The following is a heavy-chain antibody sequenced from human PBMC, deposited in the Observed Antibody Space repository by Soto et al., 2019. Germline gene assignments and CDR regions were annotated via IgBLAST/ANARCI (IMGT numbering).Heavy chain of an antibody. CDR3: ATNGGYYDTSGPKYFQH. V-gene: IGHV4-59*12. CDR1: GGSINSYY. J-gene: IGHJ1*01. Sequence: SETLSLTCTVSGGSINSYYWSWIRQPPGKGLEWIGYIYYSGSTYYNPSLKSRLSISADTSKNQFSLKLSSMTAADTAVYYCATNGGYYDTSGPKYFQHWGQGTLVTVSS. CDR2: IYYSGST. D-gene: IGHD3-22*01.